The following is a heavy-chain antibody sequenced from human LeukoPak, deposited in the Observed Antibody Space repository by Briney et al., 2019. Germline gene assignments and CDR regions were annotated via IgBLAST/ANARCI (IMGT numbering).Heavy chain of an antibody. J-gene: IGHJ6*02. CDR3: AKEGASSGWYYYYYGMDV. D-gene: IGHD6-19*01. V-gene: IGHV3-23*01. CDR2: ISGSGGST. Sequence: GGSLRLSCAASGFTFSSYAMSWVRQAPGKGLEWVPAISGSGGSTYYADSVKGRFTISRDNSKNTLYLQMNSLRAEDTAVYYCAKEGASSGWYYYYYGMDVWGQGTTVTVSS. CDR1: GFTFSSYA.